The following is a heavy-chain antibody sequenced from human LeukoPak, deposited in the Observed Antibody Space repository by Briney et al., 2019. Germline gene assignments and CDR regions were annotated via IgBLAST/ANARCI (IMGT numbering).Heavy chain of an antibody. CDR3: ARAAVGYSSSLQRYYYYMDV. D-gene: IGHD6-13*01. Sequence: GASVKVSCKASGYTFTSYAMNWVRQAPGQGLEWMGWINTNTGNPTYAQGFTGRFVFSLDTSVSTAYLQISSLKAEDTAVYYCARAAVGYSSSLQRYYYYMDVWGKGTTVTVSS. CDR2: INTNTGNP. CDR1: GYTFTSYA. J-gene: IGHJ6*03. V-gene: IGHV7-4-1*02.